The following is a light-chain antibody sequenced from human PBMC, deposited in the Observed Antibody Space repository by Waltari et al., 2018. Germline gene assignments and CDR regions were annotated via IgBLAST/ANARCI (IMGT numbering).Light chain of an antibody. CDR1: QGLVHSGGNTY. CDR2: RVS. J-gene: IGKJ5*01. V-gene: IGKV2-30*02. CDR3: MQGTHWPFT. Sequence: DVVMTQSPLSLPVTLGQPASLPCSPSQGLVHSGGNTYLNCFHQRPGQSPRRLIYRVSNRYSGVPDRFSGSGSGTDFTLRIGRVEAEDVGVYYCMQGTHWPFTFGQGTRLEIK.